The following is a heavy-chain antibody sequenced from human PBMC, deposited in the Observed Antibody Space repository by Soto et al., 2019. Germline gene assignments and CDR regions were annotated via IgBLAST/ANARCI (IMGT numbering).Heavy chain of an antibody. CDR3: ARGRGYSYGLDP. V-gene: IGHV4-30-4*01. CDR2: ISYSGTT. CDR1: GDSISSANNY. D-gene: IGHD5-12*01. Sequence: QVQLQESGPGLVKPSQTLSLTCTVSGDSISSANNYWSWIRQPPGEGLEWIGFISYSGTTSYSPSLKSRLATSLDTSKNQSSLSLTSVTAADTAVYYCARGRGYSYGLDPWGQGTLVTASS. J-gene: IGHJ5*02.